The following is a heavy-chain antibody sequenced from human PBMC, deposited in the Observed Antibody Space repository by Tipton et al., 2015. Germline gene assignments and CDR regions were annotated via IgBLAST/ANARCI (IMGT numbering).Heavy chain of an antibody. D-gene: IGHD6-13*01. J-gene: IGHJ5*02. Sequence: TLSLTCAVSGGSISSSNWWSWVRQPPGKGLEWIGEIYHSGSTNYNPSLKSRVTISVDTSKNQFSLKLSSVTAADTAVYYCARLFYSPSWYWFDPWGQGTLVTVSS. V-gene: IGHV4-4*02. CDR2: IYHSGST. CDR3: ARLFYSPSWYWFDP. CDR1: GGSISSSNW.